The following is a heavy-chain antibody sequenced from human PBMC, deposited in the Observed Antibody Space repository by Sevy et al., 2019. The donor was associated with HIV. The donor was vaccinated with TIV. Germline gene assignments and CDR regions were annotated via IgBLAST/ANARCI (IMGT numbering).Heavy chain of an antibody. J-gene: IGHJ4*02. D-gene: IGHD6-13*01. CDR1: GGSVSSGNYY. CDR2: ISYIGST. Sequence: SETLSLTCTVSGGSVSSGNYYWTWIRQPPGKGLEWIGYISYIGSTNYNPSLKSRVTISIDTSKNQLCLRLSSVTATDTAVYYCVRDRIDAAGGYFDYWGQGTLVTVSS. CDR3: VRDRIDAAGGYFDY. V-gene: IGHV4-61*01.